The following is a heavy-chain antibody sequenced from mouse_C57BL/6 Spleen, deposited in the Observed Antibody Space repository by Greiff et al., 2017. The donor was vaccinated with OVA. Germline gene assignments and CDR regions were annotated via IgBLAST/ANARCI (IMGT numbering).Heavy chain of an antibody. J-gene: IGHJ1*03. Sequence: EVKLMESGGGLVKPGGSLKLSCAASGFTFSDYGMHWVRQAPEKGLEWVAYISSGSSTIYYADTVKGRFTISRDNAKNTLFLQMTSLRSEDTAMYYCARNYYGSSHWYFDVWGTGTTVTVSS. CDR2: ISSGSSTI. V-gene: IGHV5-17*01. D-gene: IGHD1-1*01. CDR1: GFTFSDYG. CDR3: ARNYYGSSHWYFDV.